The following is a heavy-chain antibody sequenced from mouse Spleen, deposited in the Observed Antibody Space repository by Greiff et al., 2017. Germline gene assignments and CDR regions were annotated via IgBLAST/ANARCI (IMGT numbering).Heavy chain of an antibody. Sequence: EVQLVESGAELVKPGASVKLSCTASGFNIKDTYMHWVKQRPEQGLEWIGRIDPANGNTKYDPKFQGKATITADTSSNTAYLQLSSLTSEDTAVYYCARKGVATRAMDYWGQGTSVTVSS. V-gene: IGHV14-3*02. CDR1: GFNIKDTY. J-gene: IGHJ4*01. CDR2: IDPANGNT. D-gene: IGHD1-1*01. CDR3: ARKGVATRAMDY.